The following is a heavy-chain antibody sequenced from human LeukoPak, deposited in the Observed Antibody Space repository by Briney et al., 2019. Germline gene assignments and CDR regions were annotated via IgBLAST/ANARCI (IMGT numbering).Heavy chain of an antibody. V-gene: IGHV1-69*13. CDR1: GGTFSSYA. CDR3: AREGPRRIVVVPAHYYYYMDV. CDR2: IIPIFGTA. Sequence: SVKVSCKASGGTFSSYAISWVRQAPGQGLEWMGGIIPIFGTANYAQKFQGRVTITADESTSTAYMELSGLRSEDTAEYYCAREGPRRIVVVPAHYYYYMDVWGKGTTVTVSS. D-gene: IGHD2-2*01. J-gene: IGHJ6*03.